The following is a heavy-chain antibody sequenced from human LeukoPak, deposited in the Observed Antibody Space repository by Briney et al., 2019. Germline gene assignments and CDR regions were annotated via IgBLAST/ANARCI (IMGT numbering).Heavy chain of an antibody. D-gene: IGHD3-10*01. CDR2: FDPEYDDP. CDR3: ATDTISRLAGYYYYYYMDV. CDR1: GDSLTKLS. Sequence: ASVKVSCKVSGDSLTKLSIHWVRQAPIKGLEWMGTFDPEYDDPVYAQEFQGRVTMTKDTSTDTAYMELSSLRSEDTAIYYCATDTISRLAGYYYYYYMDVWGRGTTVTVSS. J-gene: IGHJ6*03. V-gene: IGHV1-24*01.